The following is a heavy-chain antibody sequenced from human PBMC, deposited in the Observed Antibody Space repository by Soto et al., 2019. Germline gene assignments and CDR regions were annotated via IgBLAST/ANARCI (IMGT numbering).Heavy chain of an antibody. CDR3: ATLIRKNYYGSGAFDI. D-gene: IGHD3-10*01. Sequence: ASVKVSFKVSGYTLTELSMHWVRQAPGKGLEWMGGFDPEDGETIYAQKFQGRVTMTEDTSTDTAYMELSSLRSEDTAVYYCATLIRKNYYGSGAFDIWGQGTMVTVSS. CDR1: GYTLTELS. CDR2: FDPEDGET. J-gene: IGHJ3*02. V-gene: IGHV1-24*01.